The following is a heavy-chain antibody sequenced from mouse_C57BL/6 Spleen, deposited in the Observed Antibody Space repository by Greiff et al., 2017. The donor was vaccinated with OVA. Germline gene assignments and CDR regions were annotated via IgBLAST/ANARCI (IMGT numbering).Heavy chain of an antibody. CDR3: ASYDYAWYFDV. V-gene: IGHV3-6*01. CDR2: ISYDGSN. J-gene: IGHJ1*03. Sequence: ESGPGLVKPSQSLSLTCPVTGYSITRGYYWNWIRQFPGNKLEWMGYISYDGSNKYNPSLQNRISITRDTSKNQFFLKLNSVTTEDTATYYCASYDYAWYFDVWGTGTTVTVSS. D-gene: IGHD2-4*01. CDR1: GYSITRGYY.